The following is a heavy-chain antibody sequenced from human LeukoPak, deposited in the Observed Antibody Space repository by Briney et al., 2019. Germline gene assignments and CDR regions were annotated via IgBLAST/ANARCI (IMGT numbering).Heavy chain of an antibody. CDR3: ARSVETTPFAYFQD. CDR2: MSYTGST. J-gene: IGHJ1*01. Sequence: SEPLSLTCTVSGVSISSHYWSWIRQPPGKGLEWIGHMSYTGSTKYNPSLMSRVSISLDTSKNQFSLRLTSVTAADTAVYYCARSVETTPFAYFQDWGQGTLVTVSS. D-gene: IGHD1-26*01. V-gene: IGHV4-59*08. CDR1: GVSISSHY.